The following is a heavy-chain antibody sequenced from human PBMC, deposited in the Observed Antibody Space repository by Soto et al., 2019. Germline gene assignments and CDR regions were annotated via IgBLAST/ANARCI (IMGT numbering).Heavy chain of an antibody. V-gene: IGHV4-30-4*01. CDR1: GGSINSDDSY. J-gene: IGHJ6*02. CDR3: ARDRQSGIVAMLASNGMDV. Sequence: QVQLQESGPGLVKPSQTLSLTCTVSGGSINSDDSYWSWLRQPPGRGLEWIGYIYDIETTYYNPSLKSRVTISVATSKNQFSLKLTSVTAADTAVYYCARDRQSGIVAMLASNGMDVWGQGTTVIVSS. CDR2: IYDIETT. D-gene: IGHD5-12*01.